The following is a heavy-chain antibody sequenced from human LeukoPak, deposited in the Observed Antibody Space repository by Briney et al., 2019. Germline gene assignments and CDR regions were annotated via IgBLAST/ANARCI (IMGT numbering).Heavy chain of an antibody. Sequence: ASVTVSCKASGYTFTSYGISWVRQAPGQGLEWMGWISAYNGNTNYAQKLQGRVTMTTDTSTSTAYMELRSLRSDDTAVYYCAREGPYSSSSEVNYWGQGTLVTVSS. J-gene: IGHJ4*02. V-gene: IGHV1-18*01. CDR1: GYTFTSYG. CDR3: AREGPYSSSSEVNY. CDR2: ISAYNGNT. D-gene: IGHD6-6*01.